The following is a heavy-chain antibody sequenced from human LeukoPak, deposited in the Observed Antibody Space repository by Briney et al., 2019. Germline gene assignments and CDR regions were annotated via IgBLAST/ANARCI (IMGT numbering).Heavy chain of an antibody. J-gene: IGHJ3*02. CDR3: ARVGIVGANHDAFDI. D-gene: IGHD1-26*01. Sequence: GGSLRLSCAASGFTFSSYDMHWVRQATGKGLEWVSAIGTAGDTYYPGSVKGRFTISRENAKNSLYLQMNSLRAGDTAVDYCARVGIVGANHDAFDIWDQGTMVTVSS. CDR1: GFTFSSYD. V-gene: IGHV3-13*01. CDR2: IGTAGDT.